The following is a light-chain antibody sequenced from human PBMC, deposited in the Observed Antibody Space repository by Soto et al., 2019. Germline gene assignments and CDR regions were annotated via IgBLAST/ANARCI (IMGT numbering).Light chain of an antibody. Sequence: VLTQSAATLSLSAGESATLSWGASQSVGNNLAWYQQKSGQAPRLLIYAASDRATGVPDRFSGSGSGTDFNLTISRLETEDFAVYDCQQYGSSLITFGQGTRLEIK. CDR2: AAS. CDR1: QSVGNN. J-gene: IGKJ5*01. V-gene: IGKV3-20*01. CDR3: QQYGSSLIT.